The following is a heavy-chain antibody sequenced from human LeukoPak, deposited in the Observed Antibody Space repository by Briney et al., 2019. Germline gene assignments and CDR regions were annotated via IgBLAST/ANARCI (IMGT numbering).Heavy chain of an antibody. D-gene: IGHD6-13*01. J-gene: IGHJ3*01. CDR1: GFTFTTSW. CDR3: ARDQYSSTWYRGAFDV. Sequence: GGSLRLSCAASGFTFTTSWMHWFRQAPGKGLVWVSRIERDGTSTTYADSVKGRFTISRDNAKNTLYLQMNSLRAEDTAVYYCARDQYSSTWYRGAFDVWGQGTMVSVSS. V-gene: IGHV3-74*01. CDR2: IERDGTST.